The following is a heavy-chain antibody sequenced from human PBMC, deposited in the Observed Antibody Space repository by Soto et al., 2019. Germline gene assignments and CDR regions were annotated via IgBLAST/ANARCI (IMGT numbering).Heavy chain of an antibody. J-gene: IGHJ4*02. D-gene: IGHD4-17*01. CDR2: IYNSGCT. CDR1: GGSISSGDYY. CDR3: AIYGGTSVYFDY. V-gene: IGHV4-30-4*01. Sequence: QVQLQESGPGLVKPSQTLSLTCTVSGGSISSGDYYWRCIRQPPGKGLEWIGYIYNSGCTYYNPSLKSGLTISGDTSKNQFSLKLSSVTAADTAVSYCAIYGGTSVYFDYWGQGTLVTVSS.